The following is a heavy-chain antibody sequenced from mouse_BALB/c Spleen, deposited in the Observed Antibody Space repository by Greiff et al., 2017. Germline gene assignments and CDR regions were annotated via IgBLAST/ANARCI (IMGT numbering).Heavy chain of an antibody. CDR3: ARKGYGNYSFAY. J-gene: IGHJ3*01. V-gene: IGHV1S29*02. CDR1: GYTFTDYN. D-gene: IGHD2-10*02. Sequence: EVQLQQSGPELVKPGASVKISCKASGYTFTDYNMHWVKQSHGKSLEWIGYIYPYNGGTGYNQKFKDKATLTAVKSSSTAYMQLSSLTSEDSAVYYSARKGYGNYSFAYWGQGTLVTVSA. CDR2: IYPYNGGT.